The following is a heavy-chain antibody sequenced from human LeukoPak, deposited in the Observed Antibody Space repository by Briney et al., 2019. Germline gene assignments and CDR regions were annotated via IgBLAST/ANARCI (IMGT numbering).Heavy chain of an antibody. J-gene: IGHJ3*02. D-gene: IGHD6-6*01. CDR3: AIDQRISSIKGAFDI. Sequence: PGGSLRLSCAASGFTFSSYAMTWVRQAPGKGLEWVSGISASGGSTYYAASVKGRFTVSRDKSRNTLSLQMDSLGAEDTAVYYCAIDQRISSIKGAFDIWGQGTMVTVSS. CDR2: ISASGGST. V-gene: IGHV3-23*01. CDR1: GFTFSSYA.